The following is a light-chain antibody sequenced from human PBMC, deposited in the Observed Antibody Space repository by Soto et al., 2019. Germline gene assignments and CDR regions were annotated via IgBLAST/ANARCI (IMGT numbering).Light chain of an antibody. CDR2: GNG. V-gene: IGLV1-40*01. Sequence: QSFLTHPPSLSGAPGQRVTISCTGSSSNIGAGHDVHWYQHLPGTAPKLLIYGNGNRPSGVPDRFSGSKSGTSASLAITGLQTEDEADYYCQSYDSSLSGSEVFGTGTKVTVL. CDR1: SSNIGAGHD. J-gene: IGLJ1*01. CDR3: QSYDSSLSGSEV.